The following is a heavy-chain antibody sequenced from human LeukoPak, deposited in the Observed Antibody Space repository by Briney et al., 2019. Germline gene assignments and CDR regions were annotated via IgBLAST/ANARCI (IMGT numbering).Heavy chain of an antibody. CDR1: GGSISSGRYY. CDR2: IYYTGST. J-gene: IGHJ5*01. V-gene: IGHV4-61*01. D-gene: IGHD2-8*01. CDR3: ARAVLATKSEHWFDS. Sequence: PSETLSLTCTVSGGSISSGRYYWSWIRQPPGKGLEWIGYIYYTGSTNYNSSLKSRVTISVDTSKNQFSLNLSSVTAADTAMYYCARAVLATKSEHWFDSWGQGTLVTVSS.